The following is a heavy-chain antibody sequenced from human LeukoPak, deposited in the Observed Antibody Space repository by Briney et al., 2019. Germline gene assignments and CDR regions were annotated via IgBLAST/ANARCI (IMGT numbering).Heavy chain of an antibody. V-gene: IGHV3-21*01. CDR1: GFTFSSYS. J-gene: IGHJ4*02. CDR2: ISSSSSYI. CDR3: ARDASIAAAGESDY. Sequence: GGSLRLSCAASGFTFSSYSMTWVRQAPGKGLEWVSSISSSSSYIYYADSVKGRFTISRDNAKNSLYLQMNSLRAEDTAVYYCARDASIAAAGESDYWGQGTLVTVSS. D-gene: IGHD6-13*01.